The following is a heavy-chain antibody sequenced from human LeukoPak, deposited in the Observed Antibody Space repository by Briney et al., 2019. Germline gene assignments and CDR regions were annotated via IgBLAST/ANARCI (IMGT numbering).Heavy chain of an antibody. V-gene: IGHV3-33*06. CDR2: IWYDGSKK. J-gene: IGHJ4*02. CDR3: AKDSSYYYLDY. Sequence: RSGGSLRLSCAASGFTFSDYGMYWVRQAPGKGLEWVAVIWYDGSKKYHADSVKGRFTISRDNSKNTLYLQMNSLRAEDSAVYYCAKDSSYYYLDYWGQGTLVTVSS. CDR1: GFTFSDYG. D-gene: IGHD3-22*01.